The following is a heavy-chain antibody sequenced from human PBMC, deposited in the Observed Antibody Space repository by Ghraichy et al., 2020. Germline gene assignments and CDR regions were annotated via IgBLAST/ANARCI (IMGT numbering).Heavy chain of an antibody. CDR1: GGSIGSYY. D-gene: IGHD3-9*01. J-gene: IGHJ6*03. CDR2: IYYSGNI. Sequence: SETLSLTCTVSGGSIGSYYWSWLRQPPGKGLEWIAYIYYSGNINYNPSLKSRVTMSVDTFKNQFSLKLSSVTAADTAVYYCARESFDILTGSPSYYYYYMDVWGKGTTVTVSS. CDR3: ARESFDILTGSPSYYYYYMDV. V-gene: IGHV4-59*01.